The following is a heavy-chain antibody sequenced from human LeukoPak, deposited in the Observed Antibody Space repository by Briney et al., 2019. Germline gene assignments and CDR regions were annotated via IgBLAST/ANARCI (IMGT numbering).Heavy chain of an antibody. Sequence: SETLSLTGTVSGGSISSYYWSWIRQPPGKGLEWIGYIYYSGSTNYNPSLKSRVTIAVDTSKNQFSLKLSSVTAADTAVYYCPRLSGGNSNYYYGMDVWAQGTTVTVSS. D-gene: IGHD2-21*02. CDR1: GGSISSYY. J-gene: IGHJ6*02. V-gene: IGHV4-59*08. CDR2: IYYSGST. CDR3: PRLSGGNSNYYYGMDV.